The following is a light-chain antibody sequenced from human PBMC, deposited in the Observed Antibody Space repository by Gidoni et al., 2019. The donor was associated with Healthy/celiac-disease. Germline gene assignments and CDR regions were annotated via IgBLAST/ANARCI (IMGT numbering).Light chain of an antibody. J-gene: IGKJ3*01. V-gene: IGKV4-1*01. Sequence: DIVMTQSPDSLAVSLGERATINCKSSQSVLYSSNNKNYLAWYQQKPGQPPKLLIYWASTRESGVPDRCSGSGSGTDFTLTSSSLQAEDVAVYYCQQYYSTFTFGPGTKVDIK. CDR3: QQYYSTFT. CDR1: QSVLYSSNNKNY. CDR2: WAS.